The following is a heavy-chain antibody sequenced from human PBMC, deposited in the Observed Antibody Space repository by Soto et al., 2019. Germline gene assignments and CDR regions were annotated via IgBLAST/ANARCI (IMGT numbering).Heavy chain of an antibody. D-gene: IGHD2-2*01. Sequence: QVQLQESGPGLVKPSGTLSLTCAVSSGSISSSNWWSWVRQPPGKGLEWIGEIYHSGSTNYNPSLKSRVTISVDKSKNQFSLKLSSVTAADTAVYYCARVPCSTSCYERSAFDIWGQGTMVTVSS. CDR1: SGSISSSNW. CDR3: ARVPCSTSCYERSAFDI. CDR2: IYHSGST. J-gene: IGHJ3*02. V-gene: IGHV4-4*02.